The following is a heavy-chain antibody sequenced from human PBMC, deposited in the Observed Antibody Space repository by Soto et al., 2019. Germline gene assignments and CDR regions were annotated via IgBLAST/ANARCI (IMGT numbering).Heavy chain of an antibody. CDR2: ITNSGNT. Sequence: QMQLQESGPGLVKPSETLSLTCTVSGDSIKNYYWTWLRQPPGKGPEWIGYITNSGNTIYNPSHKSPVTIAVAMSNNTFSLQLRSVTAADTAVDYSAKEGGGYFDPWGQGHVVTVSS. D-gene: IGHD1-1*01. CDR1: GDSIKNYY. CDR3: AKEGGGYFDP. V-gene: IGHV4-59*03. J-gene: IGHJ5*02.